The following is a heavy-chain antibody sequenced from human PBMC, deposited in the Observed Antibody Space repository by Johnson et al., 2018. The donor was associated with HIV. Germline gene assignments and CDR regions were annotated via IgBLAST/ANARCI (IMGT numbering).Heavy chain of an antibody. V-gene: IGHV3-30*02. CDR2: IRYDGSDK. CDR3: ARVVSSLTSPLDI. J-gene: IGHJ3*02. Sequence: PGKGLEWVAFIRYDGSDKYYADSVKDRFTISRDNSKNTMYLQMNSLRTEDTAVYYCARVVSSLTSPLDIWGQGTMVTVSS. D-gene: IGHD6-6*01.